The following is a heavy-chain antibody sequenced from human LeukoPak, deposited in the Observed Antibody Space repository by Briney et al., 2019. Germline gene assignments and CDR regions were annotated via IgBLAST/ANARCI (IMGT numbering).Heavy chain of an antibody. D-gene: IGHD6-13*01. CDR3: ANLPTPGYSSSWYVFGGNY. J-gene: IGHJ4*02. CDR2: ISGSGGST. CDR1: GFTFSSYS. V-gene: IGHV3-23*01. Sequence: GGSLRLSCAASGFTFSSYSMNWVRQAPGKGLEWVSVISGSGGSTYYADSVKGRFTLSRDNSKNTLYLQMNSLRAEDTAVYYCANLPTPGYSSSWYVFGGNYWGQGTLVTVSS.